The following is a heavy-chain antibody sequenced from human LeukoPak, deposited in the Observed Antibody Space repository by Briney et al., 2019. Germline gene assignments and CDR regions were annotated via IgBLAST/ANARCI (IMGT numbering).Heavy chain of an antibody. CDR2: INPSGGGT. J-gene: IGHJ4*02. CDR3: ATAGRRLFGVLIPLSFDY. CDR1: GYTFTSYY. Sequence: ASVKVSCKSSGYTFTSYYMHWVRQAPGQGLEWMGIINPSGGGTSYAQKFQGRVTMTRDMSTSTVYMELSSLRSEDTAVYYCATAGRRLFGVLIPLSFDYWGQGTLVTVSS. V-gene: IGHV1-46*01. D-gene: IGHD3-3*01.